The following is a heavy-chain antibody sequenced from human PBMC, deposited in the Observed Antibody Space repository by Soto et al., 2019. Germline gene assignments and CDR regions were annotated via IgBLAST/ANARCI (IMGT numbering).Heavy chain of an antibody. D-gene: IGHD4-17*01. V-gene: IGHV1-18*04. CDR1: GYSFSNNG. J-gene: IGHJ4*02. Sequence: QVQLVQSGAEVKKPGASVQVSCQASGYSFSNNGISWVRQAPGQGFEWMGWINGDNGNTNYAQKFQGRVTMTTDTSTSTGYMEMRSLRSDDTTVYYCARDLGYGDYGPDFCGQGTLVTVST. CDR2: INGDNGNT. CDR3: ARDLGYGDYGPDF.